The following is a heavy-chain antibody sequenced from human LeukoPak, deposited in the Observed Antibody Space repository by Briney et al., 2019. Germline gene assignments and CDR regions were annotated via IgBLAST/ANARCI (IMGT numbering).Heavy chain of an antibody. CDR3: ARTIYTSNYDILTGYHDY. CDR2: IIPIFGTA. CDR1: GGTFSSYA. J-gene: IGHJ4*02. D-gene: IGHD3-9*01. V-gene: IGHV1-69*06. Sequence: ALVKVSCKASGGTFSSYAISWVRQAPGQGLEWMGGIIPIFGTANYAQKFQGRVTITADKSTSTAYMELSSLRSEDTAVYYCARTIYTSNYDILTGYHDYWGQGTLVTVSS.